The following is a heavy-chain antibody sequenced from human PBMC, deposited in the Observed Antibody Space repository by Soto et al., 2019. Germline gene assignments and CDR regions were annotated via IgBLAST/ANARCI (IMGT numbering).Heavy chain of an antibody. Sequence: EVQLLESGGGLVQPGGSLRLSCAASGFTFSSYAMSWVRQAPGKGLEWVSAISGSGGSTYYADSVKGRFTISSDNSKNTMYLQMNSLRAEDTAVYYCAKTRDSSSCYEQRFDYWGQGTLVTVSS. CDR1: GFTFSSYA. CDR2: ISGSGGST. D-gene: IGHD6-13*01. V-gene: IGHV3-23*01. CDR3: AKTRDSSSCYEQRFDY. J-gene: IGHJ4*02.